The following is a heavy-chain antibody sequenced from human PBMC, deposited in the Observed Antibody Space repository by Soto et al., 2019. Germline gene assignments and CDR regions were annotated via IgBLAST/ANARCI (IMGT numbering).Heavy chain of an antibody. CDR2: ISYDGSDK. J-gene: IGHJ6*02. D-gene: IGHD3-22*01. CDR3: ASLAYDSYYAIAV. Sequence: QVHLVESGGGVVQPGRPLRLPCAASGLTYTDLALHWVRKAPGKGLEWVAFISYDGSDKYYADSVKGRFAISRDNSKNTLYLQMNSLRPEDSAVYFCASLAYDSYYAIAVWGQGTTVNASS. V-gene: IGHV3-30*09. CDR1: GLTYTDLA.